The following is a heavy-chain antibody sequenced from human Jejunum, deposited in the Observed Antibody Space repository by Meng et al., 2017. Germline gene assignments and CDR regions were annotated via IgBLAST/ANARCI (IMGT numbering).Heavy chain of an antibody. J-gene: IGHJ4*02. CDR2: IHPSGST. V-gene: IGHV4-34*01. CDR3: TRGTDRAKSGDY. CDR1: GGSPSGFY. D-gene: IGHD1-14*01. Sequence: QVQLQGLGPGLLKPSETLSLTCAVYGGSPSGFYLSWSRQPPGKGLEWIGEIHPSGSTDYNPSLKSRLTISLDTSKNQFSLSLNSATAADTGIYYCTRGTDRAKSGDYWGQGTLVTVSS.